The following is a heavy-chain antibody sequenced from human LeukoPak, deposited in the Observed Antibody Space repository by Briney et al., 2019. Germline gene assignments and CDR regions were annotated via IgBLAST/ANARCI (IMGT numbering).Heavy chain of an antibody. Sequence: SETLSLTCAVYGGSFSGYYWSWIRQPPGKGLEWIGEINHSGSTNYNPSLKSRVTISVDTSKNQFSLKLSSVTAADTAVYYCARLCSSGWSFLYYFDYWGQGTLVTVPS. CDR2: INHSGST. J-gene: IGHJ4*02. CDR1: GGSFSGYY. CDR3: ARLCSSGWSFLYYFDY. D-gene: IGHD6-19*01. V-gene: IGHV4-34*01.